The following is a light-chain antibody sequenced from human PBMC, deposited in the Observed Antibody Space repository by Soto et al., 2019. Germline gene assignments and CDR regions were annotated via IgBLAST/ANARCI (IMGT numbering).Light chain of an antibody. CDR3: SSYISSSTPYV. CDR2: EIS. Sequence: QAVLTQPASVSGSPGQSITISYIGTSSDVGAYNYVSCYQQHPGKAPKLMICEISNRPSGVSNRFSGSKSGNKASLTISGLQAEDEADYYYSSYISSSTPYVFGTGTK. J-gene: IGLJ1*01. V-gene: IGLV2-14*01. CDR1: SSDVGAYNY.